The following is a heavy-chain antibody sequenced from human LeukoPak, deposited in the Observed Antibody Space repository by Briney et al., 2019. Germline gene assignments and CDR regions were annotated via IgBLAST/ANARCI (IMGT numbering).Heavy chain of an antibody. CDR1: RRAFSNYY. D-gene: IGHD6-6*01. CDR2: INHSGST. J-gene: IGHJ4*02. CDR3: ASHEVAGRRFDY. V-gene: IGHV4-34*01. Sequence: SQTLSLTCTVYRRAFSNYYWSWVRKPPGKWLELIGEINHSGSTNFMPALKSRVTVSVDTSKNQSSLRVSYVSATDTTVYYCASHEVAGRRFDYWGQGTLVTVS.